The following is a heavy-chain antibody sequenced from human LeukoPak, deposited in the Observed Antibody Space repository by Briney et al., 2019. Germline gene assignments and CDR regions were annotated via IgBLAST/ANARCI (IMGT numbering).Heavy chain of an antibody. Sequence: SETLSLTCTVSGGSISSYHWSWIRQPPGKGLEWIGYIYYSGSTNYNPSLKSRVTISVDTSKNQFSLKLSSVTAADTAVYYCARDAGGSGSYYNYYYYMDVWGKGTTVTISS. D-gene: IGHD3-10*01. V-gene: IGHV4-59*01. CDR2: IYYSGST. CDR3: ARDAGGSGSYYNYYYYMDV. J-gene: IGHJ6*03. CDR1: GGSISSYH.